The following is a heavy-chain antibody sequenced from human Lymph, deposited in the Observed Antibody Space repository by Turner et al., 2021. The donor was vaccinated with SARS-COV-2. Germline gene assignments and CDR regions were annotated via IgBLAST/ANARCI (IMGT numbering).Heavy chain of an antibody. CDR3: ATGPYDFWSGPSPGYYGMDV. CDR1: GYTLTEVS. J-gene: IGHJ6*02. D-gene: IGHD3-3*01. Sequence: QVQLVQSGAEVKKPGASVKVSCKVSGYTLTEVSMHWVRQAAGKGLEWMGGFDPEDGETIYAQKFQGRVTMTEDTSTDTAYMELSSLRSEDTAVYYCATGPYDFWSGPSPGYYGMDVWGQGTTVTVSS. V-gene: IGHV1-24*01. CDR2: FDPEDGET.